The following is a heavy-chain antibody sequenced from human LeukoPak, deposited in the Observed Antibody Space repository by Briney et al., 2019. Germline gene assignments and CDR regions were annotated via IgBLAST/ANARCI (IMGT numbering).Heavy chain of an antibody. J-gene: IGHJ6*02. CDR2: ICGGSRIL. Sequence: PAQSLTLSCAGSALTFSGYSMNWVRQGPGHGWESCSYICGGSRILFYAGYVKGRFTISRENDKNSRYLQMNSLRDEDKAVYYCARDAHIVVVTAIPHSDYYYYGMDVWGQGTTVTVSS. CDR3: ARDAHIVVVTAIPHSDYYYYGMDV. D-gene: IGHD2-21*02. CDR1: ALTFSGYS. V-gene: IGHV3-48*02.